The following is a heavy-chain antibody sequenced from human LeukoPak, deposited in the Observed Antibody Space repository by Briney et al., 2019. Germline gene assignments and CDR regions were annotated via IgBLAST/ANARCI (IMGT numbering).Heavy chain of an antibody. CDR2: IKQDGGEK. D-gene: IGHD3-10*01. J-gene: IGHJ6*04. CDR1: GITFCNFW. V-gene: IGHV3-7*01. Sequence: GSLRLSCAGSGITFCNFWISWVRQGSGKGLEWVANIKQDGGEKYYVGSVKGRFTVSRDNAKNSLYLQMNSLRAEDTAVYYCAREWNYYGSGIMDVWGKGTTVTVSS. CDR3: AREWNYYGSGIMDV.